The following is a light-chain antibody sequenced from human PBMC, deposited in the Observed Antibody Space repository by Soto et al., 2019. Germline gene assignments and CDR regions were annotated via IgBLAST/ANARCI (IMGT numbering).Light chain of an antibody. CDR2: KAS. CDR3: QQYLNYSLWT. V-gene: IGKV1-5*03. J-gene: IGKJ1*01. CDR1: QSVSTW. Sequence: DIQMTQSPSTLSASVGDTVTITCRASQSVSTWLAWYQHKPGKAPKLLIYKASTLESGVPSRFSGSGSGADFTLTISSLQPDDFATYYCQQYLNYSLWTFGQGTKVEI.